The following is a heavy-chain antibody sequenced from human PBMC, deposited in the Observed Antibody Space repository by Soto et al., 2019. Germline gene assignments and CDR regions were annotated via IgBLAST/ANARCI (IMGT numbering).Heavy chain of an antibody. Sequence: GGSLRLSCAASGFTFSSYGMHWVRQAPGKGLEWVAVISYDGSNKYYADSVKGRFTISRDNSKNTLYLQMNSLRAEDTAVYYCAKDRGTYYYYGMDVWGQGTTVTVSS. V-gene: IGHV3-30*18. CDR3: AKDRGTYYYYGMDV. CDR1: GFTFSSYG. CDR2: ISYDGSNK. J-gene: IGHJ6*02. D-gene: IGHD1-1*01.